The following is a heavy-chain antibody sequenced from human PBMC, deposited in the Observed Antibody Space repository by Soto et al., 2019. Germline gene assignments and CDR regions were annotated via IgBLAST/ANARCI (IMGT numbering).Heavy chain of an antibody. CDR1: GDSVSSNSAA. D-gene: IGHD2-15*01. CDR2: TYYRSRWYN. Sequence: PSQTLSLTCAISGDSVSSNSAAWNWIRQSPSRGLEWLGRTYYRSRWYNDYAVSVKSRITVNPDTSKNQFSLHLNSVTPEDTAVYYCARHRYCSGATCYHLDNWFDPWGQGTLVTVS. V-gene: IGHV6-1*01. CDR3: ARHRYCSGATCYHLDNWFDP. J-gene: IGHJ5*02.